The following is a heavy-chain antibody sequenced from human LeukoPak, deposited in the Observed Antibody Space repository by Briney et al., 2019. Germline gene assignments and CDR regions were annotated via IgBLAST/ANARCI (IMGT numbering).Heavy chain of an antibody. CDR1: GGSISSGGYS. Sequence: PSETLSLTCAVSGGSISSGGYSWSWIRQPPGKGLEWIGYIYHSGSTYYNPSLKSRVTISVDRSKNQFSLKLSSVTAADTAVYYCARGHDYNWFDPWGQGTLATVSS. CDR3: ARGHDYNWFDP. V-gene: IGHV4-30-2*01. D-gene: IGHD3-3*01. CDR2: IYHSGST. J-gene: IGHJ5*02.